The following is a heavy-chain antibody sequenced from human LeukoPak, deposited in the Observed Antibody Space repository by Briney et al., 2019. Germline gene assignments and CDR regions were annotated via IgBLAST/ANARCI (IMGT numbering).Heavy chain of an antibody. Sequence: GGSLRLSCAASGFTFSSYAMSWVRQAPGKGLDWVSAISGSGGSTYYADSVKGRFTISRDNSKNTLYLQMNSLRAEDTAVYYCAKGYHYDSSGLEYFQHWGQGTLVTVSS. CDR2: ISGSGGST. CDR3: AKGYHYDSSGLEYFQH. CDR1: GFTFSSYA. D-gene: IGHD3-22*01. J-gene: IGHJ1*01. V-gene: IGHV3-23*01.